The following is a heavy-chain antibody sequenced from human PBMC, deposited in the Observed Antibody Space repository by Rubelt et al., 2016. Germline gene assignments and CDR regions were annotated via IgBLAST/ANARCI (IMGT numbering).Heavy chain of an antibody. CDR1: GYTFTSYG. CDR3: ARAPRSTAAADY. J-gene: IGHJ4*02. CDR2: ISANNGDT. V-gene: IGHV1-18*01. D-gene: IGHD6-13*01. Sequence: QVQLVQSGAEVKKPGASVKVSCKASGYTFTSYGFDWVRQAPGLGLEWMGWISANNGDTDYAQKVTGRVTLTTDKSTSTAYIEWRSLRSDDTAVYYCARAPRSTAAADYWGQGTLVTVSS.